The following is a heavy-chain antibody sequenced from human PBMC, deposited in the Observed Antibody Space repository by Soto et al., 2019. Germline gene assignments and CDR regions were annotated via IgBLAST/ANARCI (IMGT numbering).Heavy chain of an antibody. CDR2: IYAGSIT. J-gene: IGHJ4*02. CDR3: ARIPYDNSGTIFDY. Sequence: WVSLRLSCAVSGFSVSSKYMSCVRQAAGKGLEWVAVIYAGSITFYADSVKGRFTISRDDSKNSLYLQMSSLRVEDTAVYYCARIPYDNSGTIFDYWGQGTQVTVSS. CDR1: GFSVSSKY. D-gene: IGHD3-22*01. V-gene: IGHV3-53*01.